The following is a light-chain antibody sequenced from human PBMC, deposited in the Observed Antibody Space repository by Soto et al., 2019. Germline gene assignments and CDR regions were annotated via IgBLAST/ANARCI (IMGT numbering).Light chain of an antibody. CDR2: AAS. CDR3: QQSYSTPRT. J-gene: IGKJ2*01. CDR1: QSISGY. V-gene: IGKV1-39*01. Sequence: DIQMTQSPSSLSASVGDRVTITCRASQSISGYLNWYQQKPGKAPKRLIYAASSLQSGVPSRFSGSGSGTDFTLTISSLQPEDFATYYCQQSYSTPRTFGQGTKLEIK.